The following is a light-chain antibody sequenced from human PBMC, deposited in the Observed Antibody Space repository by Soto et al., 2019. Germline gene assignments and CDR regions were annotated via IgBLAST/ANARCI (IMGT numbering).Light chain of an antibody. V-gene: IGKV3-20*01. CDR1: QSVSSSY. Sequence: EIVLTQSPGTLSLSPGERATLSCRASQSVSSSYLAWYQQKPGQAPRLLIYGASSRATGIPDRFSGSGSGTDFTLTISRLEPEDFAVYYCSQYGYSQWTFGQGTKVEIK. J-gene: IGKJ1*01. CDR3: SQYGYSQWT. CDR2: GAS.